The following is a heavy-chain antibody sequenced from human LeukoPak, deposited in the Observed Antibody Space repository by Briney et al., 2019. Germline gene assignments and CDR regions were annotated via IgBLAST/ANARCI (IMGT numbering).Heavy chain of an antibody. J-gene: IGHJ3*02. V-gene: IGHV3-11*04. CDR2: ISSSGSTI. CDR1: GFTFSDYY. Sequence: PGGSLRLSCAASGFTFSDYYMTWIRQAPGKGLEWVSYISSSGSTIYYADSVKGRFTISRDNAKNSLYLQMNSLRDEDTAVYYCARDQYSGHWYYALDIWGQGTMVTVSS. D-gene: IGHD6-19*01. CDR3: ARDQYSGHWYYALDI.